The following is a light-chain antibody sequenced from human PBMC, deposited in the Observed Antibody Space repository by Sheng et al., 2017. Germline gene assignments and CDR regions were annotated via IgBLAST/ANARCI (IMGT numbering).Light chain of an antibody. CDR3: QQYGTSPQIT. Sequence: EIVLTQSPATLSLSPGERAILSCRASQSVSSYLAWYQQKPGQAPRLLVYDTSSRAIGIPARFSGSGSGTDFTLTISSLEPEDHAVYYCQQYGTSPQITFGQGTRLEIK. CDR2: DTS. V-gene: IGKV3-11*01. J-gene: IGKJ5*01. CDR1: QSVSSY.